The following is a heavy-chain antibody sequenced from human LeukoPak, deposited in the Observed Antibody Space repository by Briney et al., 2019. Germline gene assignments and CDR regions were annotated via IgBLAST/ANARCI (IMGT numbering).Heavy chain of an antibody. CDR1: GVSISSYY. CDR3: ARARYYYYMDV. V-gene: IGHV4-59*01. J-gene: IGHJ6*03. Sequence: PSETLSLTCTVSGVSISSYYWSWIRQPPGKGLEWIGYIYYSGSTNYNPSLKSRVTISVDTSKNQFSLKLSSVTAADTAVYYCARARYYYYMDVWGKGTTVTISS. CDR2: IYYSGST.